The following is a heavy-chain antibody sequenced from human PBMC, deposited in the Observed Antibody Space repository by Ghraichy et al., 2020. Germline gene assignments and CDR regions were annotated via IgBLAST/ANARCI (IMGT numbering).Heavy chain of an antibody. Sequence: GGSLRLSCAASGFTFDDYAMHWVRQAPGKGLEWVSGISWNSGSIGYADSVKGRFTISRDNAKNSLYLQMNSLRAEDTALYYCAKGVGAGDSSGYYRNDAFDIWGQGTMVTVSS. D-gene: IGHD3-22*01. J-gene: IGHJ3*02. CDR2: ISWNSGSI. V-gene: IGHV3-9*01. CDR3: AKGVGAGDSSGYYRNDAFDI. CDR1: GFTFDDYA.